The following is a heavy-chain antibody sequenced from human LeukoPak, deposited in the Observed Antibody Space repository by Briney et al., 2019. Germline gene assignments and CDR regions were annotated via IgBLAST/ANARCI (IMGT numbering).Heavy chain of an antibody. D-gene: IGHD5-12*01. V-gene: IGHV3-30*18. CDR2: ISYDGSNK. CDR1: GFTFGSYG. CDR3: AKEYRGYSGYDSDFDY. Sequence: GRSLRLSCAASGFTFGSYGMHWVRQAPGKGLEWVAVISYDGSNKYYADSVKGRFTISRDNSKNTLYLQMNSLRAEDTAVYYCAKEYRGYSGYDSDFDYWGQGTLVTVSS. J-gene: IGHJ4*02.